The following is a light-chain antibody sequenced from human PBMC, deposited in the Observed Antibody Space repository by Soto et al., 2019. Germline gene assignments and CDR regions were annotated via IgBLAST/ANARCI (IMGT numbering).Light chain of an antibody. CDR3: QQRGHWART. V-gene: IGKV3-11*01. J-gene: IGKJ1*01. Sequence: EVVLTQSPATMSLYPGEGATLSCRPSQSVSAYLGWYQQKPGQAPSLLIFEASKRATGIPDRSSGSGAGTDFSLTISSLGPENFAVYYCQQRGHWARTVGEGTKVEMK. CDR2: EAS. CDR1: QSVSAY.